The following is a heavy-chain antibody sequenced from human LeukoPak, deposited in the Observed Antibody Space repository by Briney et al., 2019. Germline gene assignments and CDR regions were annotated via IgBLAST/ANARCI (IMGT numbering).Heavy chain of an antibody. CDR1: GGSFSGYY. CDR3: ARGLEYSSNFDY. D-gene: IGHD6-6*01. CDR2: INHSGST. J-gene: IGHJ4*02. Sequence: SETLSLTCAVYGGSFSGYYWSWIRQPPGKGLEWIGEINHSGSTNYNPSLKSRVTISVDTSKNRFSLKLSSVTAADTAVYYCARGLEYSSNFDYWGQGTLVTVSS. V-gene: IGHV4-34*01.